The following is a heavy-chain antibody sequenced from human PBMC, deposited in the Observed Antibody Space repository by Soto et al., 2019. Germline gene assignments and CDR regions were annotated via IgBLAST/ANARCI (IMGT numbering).Heavy chain of an antibody. J-gene: IGHJ4*02. CDR3: ARVGGLAARTFDY. CDR1: GGSISDFY. V-gene: IGHV4-59*01. Sequence: TSETLSLTCTVSGGSISDFYWSWIRQPPGKGLEWIGYIYYSGSTNYNPSLKSRVTISVDTSKNQFPLNLRSMSPADTAVYYCARVGGLAARTFDYWGPGTLVTVSS. D-gene: IGHD6-6*01. CDR2: IYYSGST.